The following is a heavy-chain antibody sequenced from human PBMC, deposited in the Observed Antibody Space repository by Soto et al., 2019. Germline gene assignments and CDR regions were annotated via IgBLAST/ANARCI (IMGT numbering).Heavy chain of an antibody. V-gene: IGHV6-1*01. Sequence: QSRTLSLTCAISGDSVSSNTAAWDWIRQSPSRGLEWLGRTYYRSKWNNEYAVTVKSRITINPDTSKNQFSLQLNSVTPEDTALYYCAGGFYHMGVWGKGTTVTVSS. CDR1: GDSVSSNTAA. CDR2: TYYRSKWNN. CDR3: AGGFYHMGV. J-gene: IGHJ6*03.